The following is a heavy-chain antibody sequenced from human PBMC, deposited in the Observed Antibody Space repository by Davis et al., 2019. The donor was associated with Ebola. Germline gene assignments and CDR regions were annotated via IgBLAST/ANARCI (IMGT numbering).Heavy chain of an antibody. V-gene: IGHV1-18*04. J-gene: IGHJ6*03. Sequence: ASVKVSCKASGYTFTSYGISWVRQAPGQGLEWMGWISAYNGNTNYAQKLQGRVTMTTDTSTSTAYMELRSLRSDDTAVYYCARYCSSTSCYTSWSPGYYYYYYMDVWGKGTTVTVSS. CDR1: GYTFTSYG. CDR2: ISAYNGNT. CDR3: ARYCSSTSCYTSWSPGYYYYYYMDV. D-gene: IGHD2-2*02.